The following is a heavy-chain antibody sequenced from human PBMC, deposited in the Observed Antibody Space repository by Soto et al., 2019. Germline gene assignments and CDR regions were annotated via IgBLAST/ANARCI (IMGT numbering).Heavy chain of an antibody. CDR3: ARVPSSSGRAHFDY. J-gene: IGHJ4*02. CDR1: SSYA. Sequence: SSYAMHWVRQAPGKGLEWVAVISYDGSNKYYADSVKGRFTISRDNSKNTLYLQMNSLRAEDTAVYYCARVPSSSGRAHFDYWGQGTLVTVSS. D-gene: IGHD2-15*01. CDR2: ISYDGSNK. V-gene: IGHV3-30-3*01.